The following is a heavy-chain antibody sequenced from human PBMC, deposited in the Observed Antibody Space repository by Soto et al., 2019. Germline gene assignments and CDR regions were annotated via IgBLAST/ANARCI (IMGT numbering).Heavy chain of an antibody. V-gene: IGHV4-4*02. CDR3: GRANSSGAPVAS. CDR2: MHHSGSS. J-gene: IGHJ4*02. D-gene: IGHD6-19*01. CDR1: GGSVNSPNW. Sequence: QVQLQQSGPGLVEPSGTLSLTCAVSGGSVNSPNWWNWVRQPPETGLEWIGEMHHSGSSNYNPSIKTRLTLSVDKSSNVLSRTRNSVTAAETAIYYWGRANSSGAPVASWGQGILVTVSS.